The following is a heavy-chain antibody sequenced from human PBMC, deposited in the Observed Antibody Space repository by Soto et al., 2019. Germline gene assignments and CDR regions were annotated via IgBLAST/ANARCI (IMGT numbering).Heavy chain of an antibody. J-gene: IGHJ4*02. V-gene: IGHV3-23*01. D-gene: IGHD6-19*01. CDR1: GFTFSTYA. CDR2: ISGSGDST. Sequence: EVQLLESGGGLVQPGGSLRLSCAASGFTFSTYAMNWVRQAPGKGLEWVSGISGSGDSTYYADSVKGRFTVSRDNSKNTLYLQMNSLRAEDTAVFYCAKGRSSGWSFDYWGQGPLVTVSS. CDR3: AKGRSSGWSFDY.